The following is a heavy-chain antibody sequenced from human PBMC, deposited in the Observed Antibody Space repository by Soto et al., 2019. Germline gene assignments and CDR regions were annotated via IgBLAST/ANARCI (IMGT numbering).Heavy chain of an antibody. D-gene: IGHD1-26*01. CDR1: GAPVNSETHF. V-gene: IGHV4-61*01. J-gene: IGHJ4*02. CDR3: AREDMSGTYFFDY. CDR2: VYRSGTT. Sequence: PSETLSLTCRISGAPVNSETHFWSWIRQAPGKGLEWIGYVYRSGTTNSNPALKNRVSVSTDKPRNQFYLTLDSVTPADTAVYYCAREDMSGTYFFDYWGPGFQVTGSS.